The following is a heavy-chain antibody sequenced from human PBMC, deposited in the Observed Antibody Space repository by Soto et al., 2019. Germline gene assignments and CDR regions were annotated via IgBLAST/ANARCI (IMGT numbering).Heavy chain of an antibody. CDR3: ARGDHGIVGATPFDY. Sequence: ASVKVSCKASGYTFTSYGISWVRQAPGQGLEKMGWISAYNGNTNYAQKNQGRVTMTTDTSTSTAYKEKRSLRSDDTDVYYCARGDHGIVGATPFDYWGQGTLVTVSS. J-gene: IGHJ4*02. CDR2: ISAYNGNT. CDR1: GYTFTSYG. D-gene: IGHD1-26*01. V-gene: IGHV1-18*01.